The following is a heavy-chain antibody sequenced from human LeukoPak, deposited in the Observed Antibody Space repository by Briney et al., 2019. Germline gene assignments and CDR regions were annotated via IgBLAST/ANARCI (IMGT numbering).Heavy chain of an antibody. V-gene: IGHV1-2*02. Sequence: ASVKVSCKASGYTFTGYYMHWVRQAPGQGLEWMGWINPNSGGTNYVQKFQGRVTMTRDTSISTAYMELSRLRSDDTAVYYCARALRRITMVQGVIPYWGQGTLVTVSS. J-gene: IGHJ4*02. D-gene: IGHD3-10*01. CDR3: ARALRRITMVQGVIPY. CDR2: INPNSGGT. CDR1: GYTFTGYY.